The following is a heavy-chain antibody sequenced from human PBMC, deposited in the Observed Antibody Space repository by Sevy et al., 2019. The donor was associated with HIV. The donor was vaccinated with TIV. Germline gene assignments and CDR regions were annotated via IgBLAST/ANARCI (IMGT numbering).Heavy chain of an antibody. Sequence: GGSLRLSCAASGFTFSSYAMHWVRQAPGKGLEWVAVISYDGSNKYYADSVKGRFTISRDNSKNTLYLQMNSLRAEDMAVYYCARDGHTAMALDYWGQGTLVTVSS. CDR3: ARDGHTAMALDY. CDR1: GFTFSSYA. CDR2: ISYDGSNK. D-gene: IGHD5-18*01. J-gene: IGHJ4*02. V-gene: IGHV3-30*04.